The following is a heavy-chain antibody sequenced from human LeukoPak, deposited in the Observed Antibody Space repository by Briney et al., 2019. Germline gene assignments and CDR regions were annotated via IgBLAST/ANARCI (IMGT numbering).Heavy chain of an antibody. V-gene: IGHV3-21*01. J-gene: IGHJ4*02. CDR1: GFTFSSYS. Sequence: GGSLRLSCAASGFTFSSYSMNWVRQAPGKGLEWVSSISSSSSYIYYADSVKGRFTISRDNAKNSLYLQMNSLRAEDTAVYYCARPYCSSTSCYTGIGNWGQGTLVTVSS. CDR2: ISSSSSYI. D-gene: IGHD2-2*02. CDR3: ARPYCSSTSCYTGIGN.